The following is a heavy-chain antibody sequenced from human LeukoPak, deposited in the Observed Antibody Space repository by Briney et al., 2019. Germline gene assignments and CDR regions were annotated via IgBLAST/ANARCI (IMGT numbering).Heavy chain of an antibody. V-gene: IGHV1-46*01. J-gene: IGHJ4*02. Sequence: ASVKVSCKASGYTFTDYYMHWVRQAPGQGLEWMGWINPSDGSTNYAQKFQGRVTMTRDRSRSTVYLELSSLRSEDTAVYYCTRPKDSGSHLFLFDYWGQGTLVTVSS. CDR2: INPSDGST. CDR3: TRPKDSGSHLFLFDY. CDR1: GYTFTDYY. D-gene: IGHD1-26*01.